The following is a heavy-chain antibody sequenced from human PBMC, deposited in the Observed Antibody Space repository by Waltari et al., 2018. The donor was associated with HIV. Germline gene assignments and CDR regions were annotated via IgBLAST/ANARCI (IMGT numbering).Heavy chain of an antibody. Sequence: GLVQPGGSLRLSCAASGFTFSSYWMSWVRQAPGKGLEWVANIKQDGSEKYYVDSVKGRFTISRDNAKNSLYLQMNSLRAEDTAVYYCARDVYYGSGQSSRAFDIWGQGTMVTVSS. D-gene: IGHD3-10*01. J-gene: IGHJ3*02. V-gene: IGHV3-7*01. CDR3: ARDVYYGSGQSSRAFDI. CDR2: IKQDGSEK. CDR1: GFTFSSYW.